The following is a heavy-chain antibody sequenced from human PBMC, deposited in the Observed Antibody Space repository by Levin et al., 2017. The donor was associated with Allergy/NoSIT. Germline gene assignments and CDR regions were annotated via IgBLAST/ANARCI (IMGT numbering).Heavy chain of an antibody. CDR2: ISGSGGST. J-gene: IGHJ2*01. D-gene: IGHD2-15*01. Sequence: GGSLRLSCAASGFTFSSYAMSWVRQAPGKGLEWVSAISGSGGSTYYADSVKGRFTISRDNSKNTLYLQMNSLRAEDTAVYYCAKEPFLGYCSGGSCPFDLWGRGTLVTVSS. V-gene: IGHV3-23*01. CDR1: GFTFSSYA. CDR3: AKEPFLGYCSGGSCPFDL.